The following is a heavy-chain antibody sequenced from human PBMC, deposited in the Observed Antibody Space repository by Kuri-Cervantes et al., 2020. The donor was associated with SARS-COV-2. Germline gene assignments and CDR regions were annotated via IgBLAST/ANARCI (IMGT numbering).Heavy chain of an antibody. J-gene: IGHJ4*02. Sequence: GESLKISCAASGFTFNTYSMDWVRLAPGKGLEWLAYISKGSDTIYCADSVKGRFTISRDNSKNTLYLQMNSLRSEDTAVYYCATGTFTVTPDYWGQGTLVTVSS. CDR1: GFTFNTYS. V-gene: IGHV3-48*01. CDR3: ATGTFTVTPDY. CDR2: ISKGSDTI. D-gene: IGHD4-17*01.